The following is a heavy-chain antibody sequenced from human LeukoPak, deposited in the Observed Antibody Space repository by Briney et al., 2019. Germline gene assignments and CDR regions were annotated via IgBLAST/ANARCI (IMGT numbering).Heavy chain of an antibody. Sequence: ASVKVSCKASGYTFTSYGISWVRQAPGQGLEWMGWISAYNGNTNYAQKLQGRVTMTTDTSTSTAYIELRSLRSDDTAVYYCARSNRAVADIDYWGQGTLVTVSS. CDR2: ISAYNGNT. D-gene: IGHD6-19*01. J-gene: IGHJ4*02. V-gene: IGHV1-18*01. CDR3: ARSNRAVADIDY. CDR1: GYTFTSYG.